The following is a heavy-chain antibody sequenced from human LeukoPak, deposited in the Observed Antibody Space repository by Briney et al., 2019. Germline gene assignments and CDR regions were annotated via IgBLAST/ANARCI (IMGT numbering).Heavy chain of an antibody. D-gene: IGHD4-17*01. CDR3: ARSTPVTYNFDY. CDR1: GGSISSDGYS. CDR2: MYHSGST. V-gene: IGHV4-30-2*01. J-gene: IGHJ4*02. Sequence: PSETLSLTCAVSGGSISSDGYSWSWIRQPPGKGLEWIGYMYHSGSTYYNPSLKSRVTMSVDRSKNQFSLQLTSVTAADTAVYYCARSTPVTYNFDYWGQGTLVTVSS.